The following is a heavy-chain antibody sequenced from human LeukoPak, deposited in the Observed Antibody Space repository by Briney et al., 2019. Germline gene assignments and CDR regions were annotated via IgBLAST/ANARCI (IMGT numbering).Heavy chain of an antibody. Sequence: GGSLRLSCATSGFILGNHWMGWVRQAPGKGLEWVANIKEDGSEKYYVDSVKGRFTISRDNAKNSLFLRMNSLRAEDTAVYYCARGRGGMDVWGRGTTVTVSS. CDR2: IKEDGSEK. CDR3: ARGRGGMDV. CDR1: GFILGNHW. J-gene: IGHJ6*02. V-gene: IGHV3-7*01.